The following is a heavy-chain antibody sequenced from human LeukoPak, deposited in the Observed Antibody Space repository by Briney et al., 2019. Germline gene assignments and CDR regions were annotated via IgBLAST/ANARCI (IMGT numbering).Heavy chain of an antibody. CDR3: AREISSWYRTEGRFDP. J-gene: IGHJ5*02. D-gene: IGHD6-13*01. CDR2: IKQDGSEK. Sequence: GGSLRLSCAASEFTFSSYWMSWVRQAPGNGLEWVANIKQDGSEKYYVDSVRGRFTISRDNAKSSLYLQMNSLRVEETAVYYCAREISSWYRTEGRFDPWGQGTLVTVSS. V-gene: IGHV3-7*01. CDR1: EFTFSSYW.